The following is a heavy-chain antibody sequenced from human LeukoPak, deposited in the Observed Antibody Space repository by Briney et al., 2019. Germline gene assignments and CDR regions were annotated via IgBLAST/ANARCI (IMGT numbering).Heavy chain of an antibody. V-gene: IGHV4-59*01. D-gene: IGHD2-15*01. J-gene: IGHJ6*03. CDR3: ARTTEGYCRGRSCYSYYYYMDV. CDR2: IYYSGST. CDR1: GGSISSYY. Sequence: SETLPLTCTVSGGSISSYYWSWIRQPPGQGREWIGYIYYSGSTNYNPSLKSRVTISVDTSKNQFSLKLRSVTAADTAVYYCARTTEGYCRGRSCYSYYYYMDVWGKGTTVAVSS.